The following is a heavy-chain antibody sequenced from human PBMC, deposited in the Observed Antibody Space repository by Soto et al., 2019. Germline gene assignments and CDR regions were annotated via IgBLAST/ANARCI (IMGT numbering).Heavy chain of an antibody. Sequence: ASVKVSCKSSGDTFSSYVINWVRQAPGQGLEWMGTINPIFGTANYAQKFQGRVTITADELTYTAYKEMKSLRSDDTAVFYCARGNKAYYVDYWGPGTLDTVSS. J-gene: IGHJ4*02. CDR1: GDTFSSYV. CDR2: INPIFGTA. V-gene: IGHV1-69*13. CDR3: ARGNKAYYVDY.